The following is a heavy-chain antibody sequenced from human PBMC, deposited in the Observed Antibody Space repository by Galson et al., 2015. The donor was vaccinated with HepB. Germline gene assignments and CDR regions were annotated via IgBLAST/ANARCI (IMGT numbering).Heavy chain of an antibody. CDR2: IIPILGIA. V-gene: IGHV1-69*02. Sequence: SVKVSCKASGGTFSSYTISWVRQAPGQGLEWMGRIIPILGIANYAQKFQGRVTITADKSTSTAYMELSSLRSEDTAVYYCARGPEAAAGDDFDYWGQGTLVTVSS. J-gene: IGHJ4*02. CDR3: ARGPEAAAGDDFDY. D-gene: IGHD6-13*01. CDR1: GGTFSSYT.